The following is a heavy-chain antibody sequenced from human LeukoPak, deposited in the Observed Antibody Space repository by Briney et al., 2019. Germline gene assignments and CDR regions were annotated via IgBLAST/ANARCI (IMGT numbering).Heavy chain of an antibody. J-gene: IGHJ4*02. CDR3: ARRYCSNGVCYFDY. CDR1: GGSISSSSYY. CDR2: IYYSGST. Sequence: SETLSLTCTVSGGSISSSSYYWGWLRQPPGKGLEWIGSIYYSGSTYYNPSLKSRVTISVDTSKNQFSLKLSSVTAADTAVYYCARRYCSNGVCYFDYWGQGTLVTVSS. D-gene: IGHD2-8*01. V-gene: IGHV4-39*01.